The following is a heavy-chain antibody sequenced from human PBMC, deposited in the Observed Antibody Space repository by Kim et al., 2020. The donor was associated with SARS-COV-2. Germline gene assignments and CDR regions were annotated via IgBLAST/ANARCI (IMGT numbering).Heavy chain of an antibody. V-gene: IGHV1-18*01. CDR2: ISAYNGNT. CDR1: GYTFTSYG. Sequence: ASVKVSCKASGYTFTSYGISWVRQAPGQRLEWMGWISAYNGNTNYAQKLQGRVTMTTDTSTSTAYMELRSLRSDDTAVYYCAREAIHPHSSWYYYFDYWGQGTLVTVSS. CDR3: AREAIHPHSSWYYYFDY. J-gene: IGHJ4*02. D-gene: IGHD6-13*01.